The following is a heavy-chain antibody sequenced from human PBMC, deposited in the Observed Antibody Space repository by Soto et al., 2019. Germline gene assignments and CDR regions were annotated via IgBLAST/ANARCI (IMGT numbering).Heavy chain of an antibody. CDR2: ISYYGTNE. J-gene: IGHJ4*02. CDR1: GFTFSGYG. CDR3: AKEDPSGRYSLDY. D-gene: IGHD1-26*01. Sequence: QVQLVESGGGVVQPGRSLRLSCEASGFTFSGYGMHWVRQAPGKGLEWVAVISYYGTNEYYADSVKGRFTISRDNSKNTLYLQMNSLSIEDTAVYFCAKEDPSGRYSLDYCGQGSQVTVSS. V-gene: IGHV3-30*18.